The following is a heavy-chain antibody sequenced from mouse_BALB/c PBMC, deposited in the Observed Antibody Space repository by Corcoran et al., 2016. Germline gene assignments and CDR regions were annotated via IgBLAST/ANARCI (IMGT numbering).Heavy chain of an antibody. D-gene: IGHD1-1*01. V-gene: IGHV9-3-1*01. Sequence: QSQLVQSGPELKKPGETGKISCKASGYTFTNYGMNWVKQAPGKGLKWMGWINTYTGEPTYADDFKGRFSFSLETSASTAYLHINNLKNEDTATYFCARPLYYYGSSYGYWGQGPTLTVSS. CDR3: ARPLYYYGSSYGY. CDR2: INTYTGEP. J-gene: IGHJ2*01. CDR1: GYTFTNYG.